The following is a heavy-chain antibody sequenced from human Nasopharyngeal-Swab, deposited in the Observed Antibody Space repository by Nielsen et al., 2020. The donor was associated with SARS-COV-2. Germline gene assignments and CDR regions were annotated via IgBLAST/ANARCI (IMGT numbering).Heavy chain of an antibody. D-gene: IGHD2/OR15-2a*01. Sequence: GSLRLSCTVPGGSISGYYWSWIRQPPGKGLEWIGHIFYSGSTTYNPSLRSRVTTSVDTSKNQFSLRLSSVTAADTAVYFCARRGNSYGGNWFDSWGLGSLVVVSS. CDR2: IFYSGST. CDR1: GGSISGYY. V-gene: IGHV4-59*01. CDR3: ARRGNSYGGNWFDS. J-gene: IGHJ5*01.